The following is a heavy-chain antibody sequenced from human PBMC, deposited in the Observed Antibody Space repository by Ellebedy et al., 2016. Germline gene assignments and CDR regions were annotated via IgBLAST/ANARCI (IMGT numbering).Heavy chain of an antibody. V-gene: IGHV3-53*01. J-gene: IGHJ3*01. CDR1: GFRVTSND. CDR3: VTRLNGAFDF. Sequence: GESLKISXVASGFRVTSNDMSWVRQAPGRGLELVSLMYAGGGEYYADSVKGRFAITRDTSMNRLYLHMSVLEGGDTALYYCVTRLNGAFDFWGQGTMDSVSS. CDR2: MYAGGGE.